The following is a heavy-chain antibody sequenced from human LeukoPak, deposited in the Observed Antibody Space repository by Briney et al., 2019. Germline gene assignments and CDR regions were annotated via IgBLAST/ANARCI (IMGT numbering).Heavy chain of an antibody. V-gene: IGHV3-73*01. CDR3: ARDGRGGHNDF. J-gene: IGHJ4*02. Sequence: GGSLRLSCAASGFTFSGSAMHWVRQASGKGLEWVGRIRSKANSYATAYAASVKGRFTISRDNAKNSLFLQMDGLRVDDTAVYFCARDGRGGHNDFWGQGTLITVSS. CDR1: GFTFSGSA. D-gene: IGHD4-23*01. CDR2: IRSKANSYAT.